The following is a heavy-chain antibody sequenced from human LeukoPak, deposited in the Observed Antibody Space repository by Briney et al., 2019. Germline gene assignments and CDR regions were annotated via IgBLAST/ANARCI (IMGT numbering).Heavy chain of an antibody. CDR3: ARGLGSGRYYYFYYGVAV. D-gene: IGHD3-10*01. CDR1: GVSISSGYDY. V-gene: IGHV4-30-4*01. CDR2: TFSSGGT. J-gene: IGHJ6*02. Sequence: PSQTPSPTCTFSGVSISSGYDYCSWIRHPPGKGLELIGNTFSSGGTHRNPSLKSRVTISLDTPNNQYSLRLTSVTAADTAVYYCARGLGSGRYYYFYYGVAVWGQGTTVTVSS.